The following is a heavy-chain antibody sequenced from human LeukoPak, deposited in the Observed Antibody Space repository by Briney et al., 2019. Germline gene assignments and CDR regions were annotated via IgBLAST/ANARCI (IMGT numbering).Heavy chain of an antibody. CDR2: IYTSGST. J-gene: IGHJ4*02. CDR1: GGSISSSSYY. Sequence: SETLSLTCTVSGGSISSSSYYWSWIRQPAGKGLEWIGRIYTSGSTNYNPSLKSRVTMSVDTSKNQFSLKLSSVTAADTAVYYCARTPFQYGSGSYYFDYWGQGTLVTVSS. CDR3: ARTPFQYGSGSYYFDY. V-gene: IGHV4-61*02. D-gene: IGHD3-10*01.